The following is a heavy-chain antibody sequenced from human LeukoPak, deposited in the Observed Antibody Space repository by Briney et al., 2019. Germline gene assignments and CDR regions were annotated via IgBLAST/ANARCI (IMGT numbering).Heavy chain of an antibody. Sequence: SETLSLTCTVSGGSISNYYWSWIRQPPGKGLEWIGYIYYSGTTNYNPSLKSRVTISVDTSKNQFSLTLSSVTAADTAVYYCARDAQGVVTDPFDIWGQGTMVTVSS. J-gene: IGHJ3*02. CDR1: GGSISNYY. CDR3: ARDAQGVVTDPFDI. CDR2: IYYSGTT. D-gene: IGHD3-22*01. V-gene: IGHV4-59*01.